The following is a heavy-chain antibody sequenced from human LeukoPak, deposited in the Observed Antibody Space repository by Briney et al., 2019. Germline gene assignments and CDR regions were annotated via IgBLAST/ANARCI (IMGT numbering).Heavy chain of an antibody. CDR1: GFTVSSNY. D-gene: IGHD2-21*01. J-gene: IGHJ4*02. CDR2: ISYDGITN. CDR3: AKKAAPVSAIRAGFDY. Sequence: GGSLRLSCAVSGFTVSSNYMSWVRQAPGKGLEWVAVISYDGITNYYADSVKGRFTVSRDNSENTLYLQMNSLRADDTAVYYCAKKAAPVSAIRAGFDYWGQGTLVTVSS. V-gene: IGHV3-30*18.